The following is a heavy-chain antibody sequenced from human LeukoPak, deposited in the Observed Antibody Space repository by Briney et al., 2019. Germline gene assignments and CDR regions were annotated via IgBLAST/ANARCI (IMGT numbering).Heavy chain of an antibody. Sequence: SETLSLTCTVSGGSISSGGYYWSWIRQPPGKGLEWIGYIYHSGSTYYSPSLKSRVTISVDRSKNQFSLKLSSVTAADTAVYYCAREEKLSPFDYWGQGTLVTVSS. D-gene: IGHD1-7*01. CDR1: GGSISSGGYY. CDR3: AREEKLSPFDY. V-gene: IGHV4-30-2*01. J-gene: IGHJ4*02. CDR2: IYHSGST.